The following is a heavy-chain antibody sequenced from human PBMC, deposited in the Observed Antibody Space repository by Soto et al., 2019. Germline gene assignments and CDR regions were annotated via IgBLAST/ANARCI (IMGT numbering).Heavy chain of an antibody. J-gene: IGHJ4*02. V-gene: IGHV3-23*01. CDR2: ISGSGGST. D-gene: IGHD6-13*01. Sequence: PGGSLRLSCSASGFTFSSYAMSWVRQAPGKGLEWVSAISGSGGSTYYADSVKGRFTISRDNSKNTLYLQMNSLRAEDTAVYYCAKGRFDSSSWARYFDYWGQGTLVTVSS. CDR3: AKGRFDSSSWARYFDY. CDR1: GFTFSSYA.